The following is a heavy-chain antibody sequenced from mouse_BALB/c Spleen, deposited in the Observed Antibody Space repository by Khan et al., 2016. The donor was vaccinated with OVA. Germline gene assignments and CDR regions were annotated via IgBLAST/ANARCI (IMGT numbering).Heavy chain of an antibody. Sequence: EVQLQESGPGLVKPSQSLSLTCTVTGYSITSGYGWNWIRQFPGNQLEWMGYISYSGSTYYNPPLKSRISITRDTSKNQFFLQLNSVTTEDTATYYCARTGRINYWGQGTTLTVSS. CDR1: GYSITSGYG. CDR3: ARTGRINY. J-gene: IGHJ2*01. D-gene: IGHD1-1*01. CDR2: ISYSGST. V-gene: IGHV3-2*02.